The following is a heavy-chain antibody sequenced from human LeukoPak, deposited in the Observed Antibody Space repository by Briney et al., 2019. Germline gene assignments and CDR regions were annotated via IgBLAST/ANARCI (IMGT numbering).Heavy chain of an antibody. J-gene: IGHJ4*02. Sequence: PSETLSLTCTVSGGSISTYYWSWIRRPPGKGLEWIAYIHASGPANYNPSLKSRITISVDTSKNQFSLKLSSVTAADTAVYYCARHDAGIAARPFDNWGQGTLVTVSS. CDR2: IHASGPA. CDR3: ARHDAGIAARPFDN. D-gene: IGHD6-6*01. CDR1: GGSISTYY. V-gene: IGHV4-4*09.